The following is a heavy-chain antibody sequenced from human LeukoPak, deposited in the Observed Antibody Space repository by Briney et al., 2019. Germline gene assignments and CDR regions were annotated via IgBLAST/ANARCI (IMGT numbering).Heavy chain of an antibody. J-gene: IGHJ5*02. CDR1: GGTFSSYA. Sequence: SVKLSCKASGGTFSSYAISWVRQAPGQGLEWMGGIIPIFGTANYAQKFQGRIKIHAEESTSTAYMELSSLRSEDTAVYYCARGGIAVARAYDWFDPWGQGTLVTVSS. V-gene: IGHV1-69*01. CDR2: IIPIFGTA. D-gene: IGHD6-19*01. CDR3: ARGGIAVARAYDWFDP.